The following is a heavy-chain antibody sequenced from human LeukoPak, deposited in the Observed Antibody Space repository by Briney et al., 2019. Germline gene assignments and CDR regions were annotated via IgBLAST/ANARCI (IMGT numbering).Heavy chain of an antibody. J-gene: IGHJ3*02. D-gene: IGHD7-27*01. Sequence: ASVKVSCKASGYTFTNDGISWVRQAPGQGLEWMGWIGTKSGKTNYAPSFQARVTLTTDTSSTTAYMELRSLTSDDTAAYYCARTPLGKMHAFDIWGQGTIVTVSS. CDR2: IGTKSGKT. CDR3: ARTPLGKMHAFDI. V-gene: IGHV1-18*01. CDR1: GYTFTNDG.